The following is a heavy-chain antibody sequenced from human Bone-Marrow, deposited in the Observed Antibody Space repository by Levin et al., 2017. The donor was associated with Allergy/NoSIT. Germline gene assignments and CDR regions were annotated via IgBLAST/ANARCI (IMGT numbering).Heavy chain of an antibody. J-gene: IGHJ5*02. CDR3: ARMYYDYWNNYA. V-gene: IGHV4-34*01. D-gene: IGHD3-3*01. Sequence: PSETLSLTCAVFGGSFSGYYWSWIRQPPGKGLEWIGEINDSGDTKYNPSLKSRVTMSVDTSKKQISLKVTSVTAGDTAVYYCARMYYDYWNNYAWGQGTLVTVSS. CDR2: INDSGDT. CDR1: GGSFSGYY.